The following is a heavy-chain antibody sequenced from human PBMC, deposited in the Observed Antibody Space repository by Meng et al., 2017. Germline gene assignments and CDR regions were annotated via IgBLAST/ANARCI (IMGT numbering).Heavy chain of an antibody. J-gene: IGHJ4*02. D-gene: IGHD2-21*02. V-gene: IGHV3-7*01. CDR2: IKQDGSEK. Sequence: GGSLRLSCVASELNSSSCGMHWVRQAPGKGLEWVANIKQDGSEKYYVDSVKGRFTISRDNAKNSLYLQMNSLRAEDTAVYYCARAQHCGGDCYWQLDYRGQGTLVTVSS. CDR1: ELNSSSCG. CDR3: ARAQHCGGDCYWQLDY.